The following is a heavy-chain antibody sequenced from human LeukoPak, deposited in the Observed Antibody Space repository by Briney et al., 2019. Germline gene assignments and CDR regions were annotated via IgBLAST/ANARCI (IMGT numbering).Heavy chain of an antibody. CDR1: GFTFSSYG. CDR3: AKNDGNYCDP. J-gene: IGHJ5*02. Sequence: GGSLRLSCAASGFTFSSYGMHWVRQAPGKGLEWVAFIRYDGNNKYYADSVKGRFTISRDNSKNTLILQMNSLRPEDTAIYYCAKNDGNYCDPWGQGTLVTVSS. CDR2: IRYDGNNK. D-gene: IGHD1-26*01. V-gene: IGHV3-30*02.